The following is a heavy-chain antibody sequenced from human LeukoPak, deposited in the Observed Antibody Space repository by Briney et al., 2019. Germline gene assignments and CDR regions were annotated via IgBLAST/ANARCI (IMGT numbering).Heavy chain of an antibody. D-gene: IGHD1-26*01. Sequence: SETLSLTCAVSGGSITTTNSWSWVRQPPGKGLEWIGEVHLNGATNYNPSLESRFSMSIDKSNNHLSLEVTSVTAADTAMYYCTRESGAFSPFGFWGQGTLVTVSS. CDR2: VHLNGAT. J-gene: IGHJ4*02. CDR3: TRESGAFSPFGF. CDR1: GGSITTTNS. V-gene: IGHV4-4*02.